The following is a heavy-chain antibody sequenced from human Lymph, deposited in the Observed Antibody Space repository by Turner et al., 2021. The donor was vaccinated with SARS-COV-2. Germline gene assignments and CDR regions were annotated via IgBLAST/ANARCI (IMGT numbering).Heavy chain of an antibody. CDR3: ATGPYDFWSGPSPGYYGMDA. V-gene: IGHV1-24*01. Sequence: QVQLVQSGAEVKKPGASVKVSCKVSGYTLTEVSMHWVRQAPGKGLEWMGGFGPEDGETIYAQKFQGRVTMTEDTSTDTAYMELSSLRSEDTAVYYCATGPYDFWSGPSPGYYGMDAWGQGTTVTVSS. CDR2: FGPEDGET. J-gene: IGHJ6*02. CDR1: GYTLTEVS. D-gene: IGHD3-3*01.